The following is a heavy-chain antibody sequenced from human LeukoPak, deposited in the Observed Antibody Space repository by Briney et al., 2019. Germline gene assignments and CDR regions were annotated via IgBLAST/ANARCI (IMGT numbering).Heavy chain of an antibody. CDR3: ARGKTAMVDY. J-gene: IGHJ4*02. D-gene: IGHD5-18*01. V-gene: IGHV4-39*07. CDR1: GGSISSSSYY. CDR2: IYYSGST. Sequence: ASETLSLTCTVSGGSISSSSYYWGWIRQPPGKGLEWIGSIYYSGSTYYNPSLKSRVTISVDTSKNQFSLKLSSVTAADTAVYYCARGKTAMVDYWGQGTLVTVSS.